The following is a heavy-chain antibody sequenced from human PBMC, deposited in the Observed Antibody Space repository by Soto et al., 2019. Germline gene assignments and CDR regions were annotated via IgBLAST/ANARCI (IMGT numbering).Heavy chain of an antibody. CDR1: GGSISSGGYY. Sequence: QVQLQESGPGLVKPSQTLSLTCTVSGGSISSGGYYWSWIRQHPGKGLEWIGYIYYSGSTYYNPSLKSRVTISVDTAKNQFSLKLSSGTAADTAVYYCARVRGVLDYYYGMDVWGQGTTVTVSS. D-gene: IGHD3-10*01. CDR2: IYYSGST. CDR3: ARVRGVLDYYYGMDV. J-gene: IGHJ6*02. V-gene: IGHV4-31*03.